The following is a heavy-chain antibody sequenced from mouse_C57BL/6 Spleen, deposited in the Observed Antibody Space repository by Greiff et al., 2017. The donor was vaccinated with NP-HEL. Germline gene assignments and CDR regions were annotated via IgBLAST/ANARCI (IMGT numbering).Heavy chain of an antibody. J-gene: IGHJ3*01. Sequence: VQLQESGAELVKPGASVKLSCKASGYTFTSYWMHWVKQRPGQGLEWIGMIHPNSGSTNYNEKFKSKATLTVDKSSSTAYMQLSSLTSEDSAVYYCARSGNYDDYDERAWFAYWGQGTLVTVSA. CDR3: ARSGNYDDYDERAWFAY. D-gene: IGHD2-4*01. V-gene: IGHV1-64*01. CDR2: IHPNSGST. CDR1: GYTFTSYW.